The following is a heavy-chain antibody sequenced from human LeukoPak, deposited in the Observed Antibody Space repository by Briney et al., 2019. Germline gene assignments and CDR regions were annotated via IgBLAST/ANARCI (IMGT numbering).Heavy chain of an antibody. V-gene: IGHV3-23*01. J-gene: IGHJ4*02. Sequence: GGSLRLSCAASGFTFSSFAMSWVRQAPGKGLEWVSSISVSDAGTYSGESVKGRFTISRDNSKKTLYLQMNSLRADDTAVYYCAKRGLGGDYYFDSWGQGTLVTVSS. D-gene: IGHD2-21*02. CDR3: AKRGLGGDYYFDS. CDR2: ISVSDAGT. CDR1: GFTFSSFA.